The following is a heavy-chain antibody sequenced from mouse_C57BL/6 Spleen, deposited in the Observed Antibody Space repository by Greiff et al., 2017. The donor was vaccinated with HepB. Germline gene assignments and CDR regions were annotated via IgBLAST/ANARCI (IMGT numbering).Heavy chain of an antibody. V-gene: IGHV1-15*01. J-gene: IGHJ4*01. CDR2: IDPETGGT. CDR1: GYTFTDYE. D-gene: IGHD1-1*01. Sequence: QVQLQQSGAELVRPGASVTLSCKASGYTFTDYEMHWVKQTPVHGLEWIGAIDPETGGTAYNQKFKGKAILTADKSSSTAYMELRSLTSEDSAVYYGTRRGVFTTVVAKGYAMDYWGQGTSVTVSS. CDR3: TRRGVFTTVVAKGYAMDY.